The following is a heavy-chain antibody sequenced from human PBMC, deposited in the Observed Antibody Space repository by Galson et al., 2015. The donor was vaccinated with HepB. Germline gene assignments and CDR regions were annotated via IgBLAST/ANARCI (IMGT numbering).Heavy chain of an antibody. J-gene: IGHJ3*01. Sequence: QSGAEVKKPGASVKVSCKASGYTFDNYGISWVRQAPGQGLEWMGWMNIYNGNTKYAQKLQGRVTMTTDTSTNTAYMELRSLRSDDMAVYFCARKGSAVEGGAFDFWGQGTMVTVSS. CDR2: MNIYNGNT. D-gene: IGHD5-24*01. V-gene: IGHV1-18*03. CDR1: GYTFDNYG. CDR3: ARKGSAVEGGAFDF.